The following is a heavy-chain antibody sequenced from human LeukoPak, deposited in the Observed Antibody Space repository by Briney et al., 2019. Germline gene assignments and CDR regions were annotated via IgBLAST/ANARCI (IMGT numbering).Heavy chain of an antibody. J-gene: IGHJ6*02. D-gene: IGHD1-26*01. V-gene: IGHV3-72*01. CDR2: TRNKANSYTT. CDR3: ARDQWGATHPLYGMDV. CDR1: GFTFSDHY. Sequence: PGGSLRLSCAASGFTFSDHYMDWVRQAPGKGLEWVGRTRNKANSYTTEYAASVKGRFTISRDDSKNSLYLQMNSLKTEDTAVYYCARDQWGATHPLYGMDVWGQGTTVTVSS.